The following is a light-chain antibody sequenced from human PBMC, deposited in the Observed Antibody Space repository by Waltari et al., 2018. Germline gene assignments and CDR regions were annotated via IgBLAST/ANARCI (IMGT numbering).Light chain of an antibody. CDR1: QSVTGW. CDR2: KAS. V-gene: IGKV1-5*03. Sequence: DIQMTQYPSTLSASVGDRVTITCRASQSVTGWLTCYQQKPGKAPKVLIYKASNIESGIPSRFSGSVYGTEFTLAISSLQPDDCASYYCQQYDVYPWTFGQGTKVEIK. J-gene: IGKJ1*01. CDR3: QQYDVYPWT.